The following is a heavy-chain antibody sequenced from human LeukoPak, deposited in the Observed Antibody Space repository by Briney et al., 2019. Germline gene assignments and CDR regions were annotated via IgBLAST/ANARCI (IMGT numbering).Heavy chain of an antibody. CDR1: GYTFTSYG. J-gene: IGHJ4*02. V-gene: IGHV1-18*01. D-gene: IGHD3-22*01. CDR3: ARNLYDSSGEFDY. Sequence: ASVKVSCKASGYTFTSYGISWVRQAPGQGLEWMGWISAYNGNTNYAQKLQGRVTMTRDTSTSTVYMELSSLRSEDTAVYYCARNLYDSSGEFDYWGQGTLVTVSS. CDR2: ISAYNGNT.